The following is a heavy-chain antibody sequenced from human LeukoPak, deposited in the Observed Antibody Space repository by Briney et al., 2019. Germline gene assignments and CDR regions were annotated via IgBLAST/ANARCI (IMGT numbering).Heavy chain of an antibody. V-gene: IGHV1-69*06. CDR3: ARYNWNDAWWFDP. CDR2: IIPIFGTA. CDR1: GGTFSSYA. Sequence: ASVTVSCKASGGTFSSYAISWVRQAPGQGLEWMGGIIPIFGTANYAQKFQGRVTITADKSTSTAYMELSSLRSEDTAVYYCARYNWNDAWWFDPWGQGTLVTVSS. D-gene: IGHD1-1*01. J-gene: IGHJ5*02.